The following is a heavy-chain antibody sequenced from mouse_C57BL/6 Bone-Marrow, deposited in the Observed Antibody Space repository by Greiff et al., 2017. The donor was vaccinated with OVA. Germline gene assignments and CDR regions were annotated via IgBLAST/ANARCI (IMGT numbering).Heavy chain of an antibody. CDR1: GYTFTSYW. CDR2: IYPSDSET. D-gene: IGHD1-1*01. Sequence: QVQLQQPGAELVRPGSSVKLSCKASGYTFTSYWMDWVKQRPGQGLEWIGNIYPSDSETHYNQKFKDKATLTVDKSSSTAYMQLSILTSEDSAVYYCARGGSSYWYFDVWGTGTTVTVSS. V-gene: IGHV1-61*01. CDR3: ARGGSSYWYFDV. J-gene: IGHJ1*03.